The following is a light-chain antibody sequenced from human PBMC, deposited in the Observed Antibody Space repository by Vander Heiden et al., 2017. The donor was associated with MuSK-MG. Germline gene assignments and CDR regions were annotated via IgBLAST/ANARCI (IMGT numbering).Light chain of an antibody. CDR1: PGISSY. J-gene: IGKJ5*01. CDR3: QHLNSYPII. CDR2: AAS. Sequence: DIQLTQSPSFLSASVGDRVTITCRASPGISSYLAWYQQKPGKAPKLLIYAASTLQSGVPSRCSGSGSGTEFTLTISSLQPEDFATYFCQHLNSYPIIFGQGTQLEIK. V-gene: IGKV1-9*01.